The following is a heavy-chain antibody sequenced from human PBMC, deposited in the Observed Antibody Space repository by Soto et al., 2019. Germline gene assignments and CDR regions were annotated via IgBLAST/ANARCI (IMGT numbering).Heavy chain of an antibody. CDR3: ALENSYYGMDV. V-gene: IGHV2-5*02. J-gene: IGHJ6*02. CDR1: GFSLSTRGVG. CDR2: FYWDDDK. Sequence: QITLKESGPTLVKPTQTLTLTCTFSGFSLSTRGVGVGWIRHPPGKALEWLALFYWDDDKRYSPSLKSRLNITKDTSKNQVVLTMTNMDPLYTATYYFALENSYYGMDVWGQWTTVTVSS.